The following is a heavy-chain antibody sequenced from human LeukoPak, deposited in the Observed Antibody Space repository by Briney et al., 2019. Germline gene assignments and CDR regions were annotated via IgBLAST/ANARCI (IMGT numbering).Heavy chain of an antibody. D-gene: IGHD7-27*01. V-gene: IGHV3-21*06. CDR1: GFSFSSHS. J-gene: IGHJ4*02. Sequence: TTGGSLRLSCAASGFSFSSHSMHWSRQAPGKGLEWVSSISSSGSYIYYADSVKGRFTISRDNSKNTLYLQMNSLRAEDTAVYYCARDRDWGCSYCSYWGQGTLVTVSS. CDR3: ARDRDWGCSYCSY. CDR2: ISSSGSYI.